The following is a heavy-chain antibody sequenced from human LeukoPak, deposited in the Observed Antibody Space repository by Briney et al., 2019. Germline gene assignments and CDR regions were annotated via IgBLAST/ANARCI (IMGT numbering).Heavy chain of an antibody. CDR2: ISSSSSTI. J-gene: IGHJ4*02. D-gene: IGHD4-11*01. CDR3: ARSYSNYGGYFDY. V-gene: IGHV3-48*01. CDR1: GFTFSSYS. Sequence: PGGSLRLSCAASGFTFSSYSMNWVRQAPGKGLEWVSYISSSSSTIYYADSVKGRFTISRDNAKNSLYLQMNSLRAEDTAVHYCARSYSNYGGYFDYWGQGTLVTVSS.